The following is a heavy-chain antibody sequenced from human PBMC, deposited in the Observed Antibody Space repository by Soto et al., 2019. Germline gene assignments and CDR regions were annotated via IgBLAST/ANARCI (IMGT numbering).Heavy chain of an antibody. V-gene: IGHV1-69*13. CDR1: GGTFSSYA. J-gene: IGHJ3*02. CDR3: ARDVAAVAGFPLGAFDI. CDR2: IIPIFGTA. D-gene: IGHD6-19*01. Sequence: SVKVSCKASGGTFSSYAISWVRQAPGQGLEWMGGIIPIFGTANYAQKFQGRVTITADESTSTAYMELSSLRSEDTAVYYCARDVAAVAGFPLGAFDIWGQGTMVTVSS.